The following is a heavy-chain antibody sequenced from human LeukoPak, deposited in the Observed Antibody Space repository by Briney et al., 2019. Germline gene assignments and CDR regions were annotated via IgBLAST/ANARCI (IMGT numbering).Heavy chain of an antibody. CDR3: ARDRVAQPYQLPILNWFDP. CDR2: IYYSGST. CDR1: GGSISSGSYY. Sequence: SETLSLTCTVSGGSISSGSYYWGWIRQPPGKGLEWIGSIYYSGSTYYNPSLKSRVTMSVDTSKNQFSLRLTSVTAADTAVYYCARDRVAQPYQLPILNWFDPWGQGTLVTVSS. J-gene: IGHJ5*02. D-gene: IGHD2-2*01. V-gene: IGHV4-39*07.